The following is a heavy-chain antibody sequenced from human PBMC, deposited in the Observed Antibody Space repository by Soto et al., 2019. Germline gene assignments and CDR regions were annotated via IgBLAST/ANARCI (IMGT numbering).Heavy chain of an antibody. D-gene: IGHD3-22*01. CDR1: GFTFSSYS. J-gene: IGHJ6*02. V-gene: IGHV3-48*02. CDR2: ISSSSSTI. CDR3: AREGITMIVVVRNYYYGMDV. Sequence: GGSLRLSCAASGFTFSSYSMNWVRQAPGKGLEWVSYISSSSSTIYYADSVKGRFTISRDNAKNSLYLQMNSMRDEDKAVYYCAREGITMIVVVRNYYYGMDVWGQGTTVTV.